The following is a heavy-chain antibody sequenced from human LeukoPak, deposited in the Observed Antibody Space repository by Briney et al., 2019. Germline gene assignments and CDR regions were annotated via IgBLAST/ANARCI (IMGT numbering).Heavy chain of an antibody. J-gene: IGHJ6*03. Sequence: SETLSLTCTVSGGSISSNYWSWIRQPPGKGLEWIAYIYYTGSTNYNPSLKSRVTISLDTSKNQFSLNLRSVTAADTALYYCARGTVGATRDYYYYYMDVWGKGTTVTVSS. V-gene: IGHV4-59*01. CDR1: GGSISSNY. CDR2: IYYTGST. D-gene: IGHD1-26*01. CDR3: ARGTVGATRDYYYYYMDV.